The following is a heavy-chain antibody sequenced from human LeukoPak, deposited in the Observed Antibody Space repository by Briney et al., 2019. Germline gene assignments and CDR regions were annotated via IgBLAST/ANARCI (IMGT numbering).Heavy chain of an antibody. V-gene: IGHV1-69*05. CDR2: IIPIFGTA. D-gene: IGHD1-26*01. J-gene: IGHJ6*03. CDR1: GGTFSSYA. CDR3: ARVKSIVGATTNYYYYMDV. Sequence: VASVKVSCKASGGTFSSYAISWARQAPGQGLEWMGGIIPIFGTANYAQKFQGRVTMTRNTSISTAYMELSSLRSEDTAVYYCARVKSIVGATTNYYYYMDVWGKGTTVTVSS.